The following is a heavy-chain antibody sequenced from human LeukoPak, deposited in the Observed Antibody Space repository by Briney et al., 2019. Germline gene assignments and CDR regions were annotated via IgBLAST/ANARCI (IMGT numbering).Heavy chain of an antibody. Sequence: PGGSLRLSCAASGITFSNAWMGWVRQAPGKGLEWVGLIKNKLDGGTTAYAAPVKGRFTIARDDSKNTLFLQMNSLKSEDTAVYHCAAYNDRDAFDVWGQGTMLTVSS. CDR3: AAYNDRDAFDV. CDR2: IKNKLDGGTT. D-gene: IGHD1-14*01. CDR1: GITFSNAW. J-gene: IGHJ3*01. V-gene: IGHV3-15*01.